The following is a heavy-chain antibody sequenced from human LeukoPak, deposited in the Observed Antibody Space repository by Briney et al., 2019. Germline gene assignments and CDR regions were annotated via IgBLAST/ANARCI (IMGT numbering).Heavy chain of an antibody. Sequence: ASVKVSCKASGYIFTSYYMYWVRQAPGQGLEWMGRTNPSGGSASYAQKFQGRVTMTRDTSTSTVYMELSSLRSEDTAVYYCARDGSGRYYAYFVYWGQGTLVTVSS. V-gene: IGHV1-46*01. CDR3: ARDGSGRYYAYFVY. D-gene: IGHD1-26*01. J-gene: IGHJ4*02. CDR1: GYIFTSYY. CDR2: TNPSGGSA.